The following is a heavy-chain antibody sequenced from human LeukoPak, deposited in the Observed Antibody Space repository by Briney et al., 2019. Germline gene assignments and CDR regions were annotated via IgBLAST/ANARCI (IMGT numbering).Heavy chain of an antibody. D-gene: IGHD4-17*01. CDR1: GFSFGDSA. CDR2: ISSKAFGATP. Sequence: GRSLRLSCTSVGFSFGDSAVSWFRQAPGKGLEWVGYISSKAFGATPQYAPSVRGRFTISRDDSKSIAHLQMNSLKTEDTAVYYCTRNTVTVHFDYWGQGTPVTVSS. J-gene: IGHJ4*02. CDR3: TRNTVTVHFDY. V-gene: IGHV3-49*03.